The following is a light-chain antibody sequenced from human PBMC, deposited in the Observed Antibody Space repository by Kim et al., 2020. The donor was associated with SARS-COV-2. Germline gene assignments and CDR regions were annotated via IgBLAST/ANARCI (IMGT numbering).Light chain of an antibody. V-gene: IGKV1-17*01. Sequence: ASGGDRGTMTCRASQDIRNDLGWYQQNPGRAPKRLIYGASSLQSGVPSRFSGSGSGTEFTLTISSVQPEDFATYFCLQHSTYPITFGQGTRLEIK. CDR3: LQHSTYPIT. CDR1: QDIRND. J-gene: IGKJ5*01. CDR2: GAS.